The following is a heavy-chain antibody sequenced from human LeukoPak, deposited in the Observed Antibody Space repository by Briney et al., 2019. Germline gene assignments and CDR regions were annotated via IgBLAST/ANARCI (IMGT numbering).Heavy chain of an antibody. D-gene: IGHD5-12*01. CDR2: IYYSGST. Sequence: SETLSLTCTVSGGSISSSSYYWGWIRQPRGKGLEWIGSIYYSGSTYYNPSLKSRITISLDTTKNQFSLKLSSVTAADTAVYYCAWGIVATYLFDYWGQGTLVTVSS. J-gene: IGHJ4*02. V-gene: IGHV4-39*01. CDR1: GGSISSSSYY. CDR3: AWGIVATYLFDY.